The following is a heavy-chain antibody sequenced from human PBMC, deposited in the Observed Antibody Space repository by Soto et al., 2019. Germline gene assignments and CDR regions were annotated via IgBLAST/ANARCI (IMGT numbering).Heavy chain of an antibody. CDR2: IWYDGSNK. Sequence: QVQLVESGGGVVQPGRSLRLSCAASGFTFSSYGMHWVRQAPGKGLEWVAVIWYDGSNKYYADSVKGRFTISRDNSKNTLYLQMNSLRAEDTAVYYCARARFDYSRRYYYYGMDVWGQGTTVTVSS. D-gene: IGHD4-4*01. CDR1: GFTFSSYG. J-gene: IGHJ6*02. V-gene: IGHV3-33*01. CDR3: ARARFDYSRRYYYYGMDV.